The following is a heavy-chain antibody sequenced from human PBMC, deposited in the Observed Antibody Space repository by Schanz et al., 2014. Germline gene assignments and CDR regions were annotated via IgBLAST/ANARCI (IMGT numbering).Heavy chain of an antibody. D-gene: IGHD1-1*01. CDR2: IGTAGDT. V-gene: IGHV3-13*04. Sequence: EVQLVESGGGLVQPGGSLRLSCAASGFSIRNHDMHWVRQATGAGLEWVSAIGTAGDTFYLDSVKGRFTISRENAKNSLYLQMNSLRAGDTAVYYCARGTAWILHYWGQGALVTVSS. CDR1: GFSIRNHD. J-gene: IGHJ4*02. CDR3: ARGTAWILHY.